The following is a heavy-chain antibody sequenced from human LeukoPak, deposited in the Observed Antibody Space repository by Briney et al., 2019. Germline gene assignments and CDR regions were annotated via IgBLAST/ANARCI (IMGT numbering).Heavy chain of an antibody. CDR1: RGSISSTSYY. J-gene: IGHJ5*02. V-gene: IGHV4-39*07. CDR2: ISHRGST. Sequence: SETLSLTYTVSRGSISSTSYYWGWIRQPPGKGLEWIGKISHRGSTNYNPSLKSRVTISVDTSRSQFSLKLSSVTAADTAVYYCARGAEDYVWGSYPNWFDPWGQGTLVTVSS. CDR3: ARGAEDYVWGSYPNWFDP. D-gene: IGHD3-16*01.